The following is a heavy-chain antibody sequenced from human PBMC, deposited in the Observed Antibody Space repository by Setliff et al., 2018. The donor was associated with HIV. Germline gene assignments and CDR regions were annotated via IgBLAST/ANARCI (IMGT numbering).Heavy chain of an antibody. CDR1: GYSFTSYG. Sequence: ASVKVSCKAFGYSFTSYGISLVRQAPGQGFEWMGWISTYNGNINYAQKVQGRVTMTTDTSTNTVYMELRSLRSDDTAVYYCARDEQYQLLLDYWGQGTLVTVSS. CDR3: ARDEQYQLLLDY. CDR2: ISTYNGNI. D-gene: IGHD2-2*01. J-gene: IGHJ4*02. V-gene: IGHV1-18*01.